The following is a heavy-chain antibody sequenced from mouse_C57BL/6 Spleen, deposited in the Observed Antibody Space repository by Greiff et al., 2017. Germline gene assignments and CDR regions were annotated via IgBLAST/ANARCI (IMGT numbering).Heavy chain of an antibody. CDR2: IYPGGGYT. CDR3: ARGDDGYYWFAY. Sequence: VQLQQSGAELVRPGTSVKMSCKASGYTFTNYWIGWAKQRPGHGLEWFGDIYPGGGYTNYNEKFKGKATLTADKSSSTAYMQFSSLTSEDSAIYYCARGDDGYYWFAYWGQGTLVTVSA. V-gene: IGHV1-63*01. CDR1: GYTFTNYW. D-gene: IGHD2-3*01. J-gene: IGHJ3*01.